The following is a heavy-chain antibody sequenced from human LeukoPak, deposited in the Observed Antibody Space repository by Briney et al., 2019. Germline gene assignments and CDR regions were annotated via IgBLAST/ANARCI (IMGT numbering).Heavy chain of an antibody. CDR2: ISAYNGNT. CDR3: ARGENDYYDSSGYENWFDP. V-gene: IGHV1-18*01. Sequence: ASVKVSCKASGYTFTSYGISWVRQAPGQGLEWMGWISAYNGNTNYAQKLQGRVTMTTGTSTSTAYMELRSLRSDDTAVYYCARGENDYYDSSGYENWFDPWGQGTLVTVSS. D-gene: IGHD3-22*01. CDR1: GYTFTSYG. J-gene: IGHJ5*02.